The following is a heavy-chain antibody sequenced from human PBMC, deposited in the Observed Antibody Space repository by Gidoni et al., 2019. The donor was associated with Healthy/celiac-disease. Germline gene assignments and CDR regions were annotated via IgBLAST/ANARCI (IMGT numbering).Heavy chain of an antibody. CDR2: IWYDGSNK. V-gene: IGHV3-33*01. CDR1: GFTFSSSG. J-gene: IGHJ4*02. Sequence: QVQLVESGGGVVQPGRSLRLSCSASGFTFSSSGMHWVRQAPGKGLEWVEFIWYDGSNKYYADSVKGRFTISRDNSKNTLYLQMNSLRAEDTAVYYCARVHGYCSGGSCYSLLDYWGQGTLVTVSS. D-gene: IGHD2-15*01. CDR3: ARVHGYCSGGSCYSLLDY.